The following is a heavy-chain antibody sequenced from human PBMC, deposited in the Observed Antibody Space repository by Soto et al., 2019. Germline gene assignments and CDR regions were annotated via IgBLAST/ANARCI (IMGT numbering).Heavy chain of an antibody. D-gene: IGHD2-8*01. J-gene: IGHJ6*02. V-gene: IGHV3-30-3*01. CDR2: ISYDGSNK. Sequence: GGSLRLSCAASGFTFSSYAMHWVRQAPGKGLEWVAVISYDGSNKYYADSVKGRFTISRDNSKNTLYLQMNSLRAEDTAVYYCARAVYCTNGVCYRRFLVYGVVLWVHGTTFT. CDR1: GFTFSSYA. CDR3: ARAVYCTNGVCYRRFLVYGVVL.